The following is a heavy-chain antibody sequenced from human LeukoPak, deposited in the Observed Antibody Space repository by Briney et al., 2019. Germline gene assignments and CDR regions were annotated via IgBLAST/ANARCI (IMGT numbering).Heavy chain of an antibody. CDR2: ISSSSSYI. J-gene: IGHJ3*02. D-gene: IGHD5-24*01. CDR1: GFTFSSYS. CDR3: ARDFVGRRWLQLNAFDI. V-gene: IGHV3-21*01. Sequence: GGSLRLSCAVSGFTFSSYSMNWVRQAPGKGLEWVSSISSSSSYIYDADSVKGRFTISRDNAKNSLYLQMNSLRAEDTAVYYCARDFVGRRWLQLNAFDIWGQGTMVTVSS.